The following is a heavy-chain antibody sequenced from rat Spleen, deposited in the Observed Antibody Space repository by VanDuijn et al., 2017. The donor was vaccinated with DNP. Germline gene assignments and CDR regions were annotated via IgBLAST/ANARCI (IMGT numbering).Heavy chain of an antibody. Sequence: EVQLVETGGGLVQPVRSLKLSCVASGFTFSTYWMFWVRQAPGKGLEWVASINTDGGNTYYPDSVKGRFTISRDNAKNTLYLQMDSLRSEDTATYYCTREKGVDYAMDAWGQGTSVTVSS. CDR2: INTDGGNT. CDR3: TREKGVDYAMDA. CDR1: GFTFSTYW. V-gene: IGHV5-58*01. D-gene: IGHD4-3*01. J-gene: IGHJ4*01.